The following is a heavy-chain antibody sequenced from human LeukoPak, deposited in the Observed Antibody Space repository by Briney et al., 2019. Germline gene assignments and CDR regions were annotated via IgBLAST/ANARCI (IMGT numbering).Heavy chain of an antibody. CDR3: ARDGPKYCSNGVCYAPVDP. J-gene: IGHJ5*02. D-gene: IGHD2-8*01. Sequence: GGSLRLSCAASGLTFSSYSMNWVRQAPGKGLEWVSSISSGSSYIYYADSVKGRFTISRDNGKNSLYLQMNSLRAEDTAVYYCARDGPKYCSNGVCYAPVDPWGQGTLVTVSS. CDR2: ISSGSSYI. CDR1: GLTFSSYS. V-gene: IGHV3-21*01.